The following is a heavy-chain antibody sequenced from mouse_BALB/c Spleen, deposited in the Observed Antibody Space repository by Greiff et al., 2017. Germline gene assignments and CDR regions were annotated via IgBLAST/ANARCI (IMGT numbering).Heavy chain of an antibody. V-gene: IGHV1-14*01. CDR1: GYTFTSYV. Sequence: VHVKQSGPELVKPGASVKMSCKASGYTFTSYVMHWVKQKPGQGLEWIGYINPYNDGTKYNEKFKGKATLTSDKSSSTAYMELSSLTSEDSAVYYCARSGYDGYYLFAYWGQGTLVTVSA. CDR2: INPYNDGT. J-gene: IGHJ3*01. CDR3: ARSGYDGYYLFAY. D-gene: IGHD2-3*01.